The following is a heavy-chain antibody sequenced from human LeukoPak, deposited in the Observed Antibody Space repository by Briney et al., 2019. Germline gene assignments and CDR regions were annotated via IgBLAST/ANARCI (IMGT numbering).Heavy chain of an antibody. CDR2: IKSKTDGGTT. V-gene: IGHV3-15*01. CDR1: GFTLSTYT. D-gene: IGHD3-10*01. J-gene: IGHJ4*02. CDR3: TTIRTMVRGVPDY. Sequence: GGSLRLSCAASGFTLSTYTMNWVRQAPGKGLEWVGRIKSKTDGGTTDYAAPVKGRFTISRDDSKNTLYLQMNSLKTEDTAVYYCTTIRTMVRGVPDYWGQGTLVTVSS.